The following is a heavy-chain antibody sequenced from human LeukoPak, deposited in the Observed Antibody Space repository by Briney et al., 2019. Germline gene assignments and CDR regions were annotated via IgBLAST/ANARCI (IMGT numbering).Heavy chain of an antibody. Sequence: ASVKVSCKASGYTFTRYFMHWVRQAPGQGLEWMGIINPSGGSTTYAQKFQGRVTMTRDMSPSTVYMELSSLRSEDTAVYYCARVISRNRRSLVAYYFDYWGQGTLVTVSS. CDR3: ARVISRNRRSLVAYYFDY. J-gene: IGHJ4*02. CDR2: INPSGGST. V-gene: IGHV1-46*01. CDR1: GYTFTRYF. D-gene: IGHD1-14*01.